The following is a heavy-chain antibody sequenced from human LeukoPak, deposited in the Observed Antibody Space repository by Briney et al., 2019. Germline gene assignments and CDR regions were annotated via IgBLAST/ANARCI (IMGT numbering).Heavy chain of an antibody. J-gene: IGHJ6*03. V-gene: IGHV3-64*01. CDR2: ISSNGGST. D-gene: IGHD5-18*01. Sequence: PGGSLRLSCVASGFTVSSNYMSWVRQAPGKGLEYVSAISSNGGSTYYANSVKGRFTISRDNSKNTLYLQMGSLRAEDMAVYYCARDGGYSYIGYYYYYMDVWGKGTTVTISS. CDR1: GFTVSSNY. CDR3: ARDGGYSYIGYYYYYMDV.